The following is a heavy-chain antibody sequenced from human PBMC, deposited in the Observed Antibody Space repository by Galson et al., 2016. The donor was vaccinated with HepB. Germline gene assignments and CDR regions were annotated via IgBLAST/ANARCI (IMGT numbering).Heavy chain of an antibody. V-gene: IGHV3-21*01. D-gene: IGHD4-17*01. CDR3: ARDYGDSTGGF. J-gene: IGHJ4*02. CDR1: GFTFRTYS. Sequence: SLRLSCAGSGFTFRTYSMIWVRQAPGKGLEWVSSISSDSAYIFYADSVKGRVTISRDNPANSVYLQMTRLRVEDTAVYYCARDYGDSTGGFWGRGTLVTVSS. CDR2: ISSDSAYI.